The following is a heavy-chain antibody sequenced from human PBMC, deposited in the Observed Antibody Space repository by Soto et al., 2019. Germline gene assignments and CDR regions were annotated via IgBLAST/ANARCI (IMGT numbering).Heavy chain of an antibody. CDR3: ARQRTTVVTQDYFDH. J-gene: IGHJ4*02. D-gene: IGHD2-21*02. V-gene: IGHV4-39*01. CDR2: IYYSGRT. CDR1: GESISSSSYY. Sequence: SETLSLTCIVSGESISSSSYYWGWIRQPPGKGLEWIGSIYYSGRTYYNPSFKSQVTISIDTSKNQFSLKLSSVTATDTAVYYCARQRTTVVTQDYFDHWRQGALVTVSS.